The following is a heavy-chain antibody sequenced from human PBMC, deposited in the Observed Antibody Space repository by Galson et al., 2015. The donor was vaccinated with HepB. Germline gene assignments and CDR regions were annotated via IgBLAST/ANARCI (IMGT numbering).Heavy chain of an antibody. J-gene: IGHJ6*02. CDR1: GFTFSAYD. CDR3: ARGGGYSRDKEHYYYYGMDV. D-gene: IGHD6-13*01. CDR2: IGTAGDT. V-gene: IGHV3-13*01. Sequence: SLRLSCAASGFTFSAYDMHWVRQATGKGLEWVSGIGTAGDTYYPGSVKGRFTISRENAKNSLNLQMNSLRAGDTAVYYCARGGGYSRDKEHYYYYGMDVWGQGTTVTVSS.